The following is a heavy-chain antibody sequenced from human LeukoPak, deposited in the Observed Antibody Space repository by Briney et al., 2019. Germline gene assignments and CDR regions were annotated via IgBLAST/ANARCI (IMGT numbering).Heavy chain of an antibody. J-gene: IGHJ4*02. CDR1: GDTFTSYD. V-gene: IGHV1-8*01. Sequence: SVKVSCKASGDTFTSYDINWVRQATGQGLEWMGWMNPKSGNTGYTQKFQGRVTMTRNTSISTAYMELSNLRSEDTAMYYCARDGGQQLVRGWGQGTLVTVSS. CDR2: MNPKSGNT. CDR3: ARDGGQQLVRG. D-gene: IGHD6-13*01.